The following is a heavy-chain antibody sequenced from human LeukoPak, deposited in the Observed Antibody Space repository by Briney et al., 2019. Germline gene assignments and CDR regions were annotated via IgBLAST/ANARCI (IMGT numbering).Heavy chain of an antibody. Sequence: PSETVSLTCTVSGGSISSYYWSWIRRPPGKGLEWIGYIYYSGSTNYNPSLKSRVTISVDTSKNQFSLKLSSVTAADTAVYYCARVRGYYYGSGSYYNNLYFDYWGQGTLVTVSS. V-gene: IGHV4-59*01. CDR3: ARVRGYYYGSGSYYNNLYFDY. CDR1: GGSISSYY. D-gene: IGHD3-10*01. J-gene: IGHJ4*02. CDR2: IYYSGST.